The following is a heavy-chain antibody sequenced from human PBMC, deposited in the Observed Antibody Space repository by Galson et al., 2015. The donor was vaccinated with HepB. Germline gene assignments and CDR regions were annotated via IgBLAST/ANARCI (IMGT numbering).Heavy chain of an antibody. V-gene: IGHV3-7*03. D-gene: IGHD3-16*02. Sequence: SLRLSCAASGFTFSSYWMSWVRQAPGKGLEWVANIKQDGSEKYYVDSVKGRFTISRDNGKNSLYLQMNSLRAEDTAVYYCARLLWGSYRSFDYWGQGTLVTVSS. CDR1: GFTFSSYW. J-gene: IGHJ4*02. CDR2: IKQDGSEK. CDR3: ARLLWGSYRSFDY.